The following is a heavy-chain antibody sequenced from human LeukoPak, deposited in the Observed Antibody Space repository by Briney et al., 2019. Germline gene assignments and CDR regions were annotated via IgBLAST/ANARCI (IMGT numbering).Heavy chain of an antibody. V-gene: IGHV3-7*01. CDR2: INPDGSAK. D-gene: IGHD3/OR15-3a*01. CDR1: GFTFSSYW. J-gene: IGHJ4*02. Sequence: GGSLRLSCAASGFTFSSYWMTWVRQTPGKGLEWVANINPDGSAKNYVDSVEDRFTISRENAKNSLYLQMNSLRVEDTALYYCARHEDWGFPFWGQGNLVTVSS. CDR3: ARHEDWGFPF.